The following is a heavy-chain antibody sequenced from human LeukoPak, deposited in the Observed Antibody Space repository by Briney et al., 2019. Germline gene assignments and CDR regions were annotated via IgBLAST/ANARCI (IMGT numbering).Heavy chain of an antibody. CDR2: IYSGGST. J-gene: IGHJ4*02. CDR3: ARAKPKNMVRGLIMRRESRYYFDY. Sequence: GGSLRLSCAASGFTFSSYWMHWVRQAPEKGLEWVSVIYSGGSTYYADSVKGRFTISRDNSKSTLYIQMNSLRAEDTAVYYCARAKPKNMVRGLIMRRESRYYFDYWGQGTLVTVSS. CDR1: GFTFSSYW. D-gene: IGHD3-10*01. V-gene: IGHV3-53*01.